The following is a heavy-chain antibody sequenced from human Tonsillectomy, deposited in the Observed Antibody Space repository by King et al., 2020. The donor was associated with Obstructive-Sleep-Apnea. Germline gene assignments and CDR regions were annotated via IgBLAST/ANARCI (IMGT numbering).Heavy chain of an antibody. CDR1: RFTFSTYA. D-gene: IGHD3-9*01. CDR3: AKDSMDYDTLTGPVDY. V-gene: IGHV3-23*04. CDR2: ISGSGRGA. J-gene: IGHJ4*02. Sequence: EVQLVESGGGLVQPGGSLRLSCAASRFTFSTYAMSWVRQAAGKGLEWVSGISGSGRGAYYADSVKGRFTISRDNSKNTLYLQMNSLRAEDTAIYYCAKDSMDYDTLTGPVDYWGQGTLVTVSS.